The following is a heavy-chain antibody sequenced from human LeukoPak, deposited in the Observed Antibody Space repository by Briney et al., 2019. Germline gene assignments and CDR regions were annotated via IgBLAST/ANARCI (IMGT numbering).Heavy chain of an antibody. D-gene: IGHD6-19*01. V-gene: IGHV4-39*01. CDR1: GGSISSSSYY. J-gene: IGHJ6*02. Sequence: SDTLSLTCTVSGGSISSSSYYWGWIRQPPGKGLERIGSIYYSGSTYYNPSLKSRVTISVDTLKNQCSLKLSSVTAADTAVYYCARLYSSGWYSCYYYYGMDVWGQGTTVAVSS. CDR2: IYYSGST. CDR3: ARLYSSGWYSCYYYYGMDV.